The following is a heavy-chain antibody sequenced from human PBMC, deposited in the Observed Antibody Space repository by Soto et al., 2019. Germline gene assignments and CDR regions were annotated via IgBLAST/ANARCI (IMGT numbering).Heavy chain of an antibody. CDR3: TTVGRGSFSALY. CDR2: IKTNTDGGTT. V-gene: IGHV3-15*01. J-gene: IGHJ4*02. CDR1: GFTFSNAW. Sequence: GGSLRLSCAASGFTFSNAWMNWVRQAPGKGLEWVGHIKTNTDGGTTDYAAPVKGRFTISRDDSKNTLYLKMNSLKTEDTAVYYCTTVGRGSFSALYCGQGTLVTVSS.